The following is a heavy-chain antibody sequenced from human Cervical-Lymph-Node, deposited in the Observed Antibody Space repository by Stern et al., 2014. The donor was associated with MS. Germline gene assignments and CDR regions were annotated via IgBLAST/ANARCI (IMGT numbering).Heavy chain of an antibody. CDR2: IYPGDSDT. V-gene: IGHV5-51*01. D-gene: IGHD1-26*01. Sequence: EVQLVESGAEVKKPGESLKISCQGSGYSFTNYWIIWVRQMPGKGLEWMGSIYPGDSDTRYGPSFQGQVTFSADKSISTAYLQWSSLKASDTAMYYCARRGSSRWFDPWGQGTLVTVSS. CDR1: GYSFTNYW. CDR3: ARRGSSRWFDP. J-gene: IGHJ5*02.